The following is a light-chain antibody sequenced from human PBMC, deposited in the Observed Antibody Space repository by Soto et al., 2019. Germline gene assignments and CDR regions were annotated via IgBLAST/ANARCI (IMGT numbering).Light chain of an antibody. J-gene: IGLJ2*01. CDR3: AAWEDSLNGPV. CDR2: SDN. V-gene: IGLV1-44*01. CDR1: SSNIGTNT. Sequence: QSALTQPPSASGTPGQRVTISCSGSSSNIGTNTVNWYQQLPGTAPKLLIYSDNLRPSGVPDRFSASKSGTSASLAISGLQSEDEADYYCAAWEDSLNGPVFGGGTKLTVL.